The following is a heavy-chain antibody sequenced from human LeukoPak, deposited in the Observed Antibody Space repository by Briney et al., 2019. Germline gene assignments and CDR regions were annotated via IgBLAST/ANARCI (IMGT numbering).Heavy chain of an antibody. CDR1: GFTFSSYA. D-gene: IGHD3-9*01. V-gene: IGHV3-23*01. J-gene: IGHJ4*02. CDR3: AKESQRELRYFDWIPDY. Sequence: GGSLRLSCAASGFTFSSYAMSWVRQAPGKGLEWVSAISGSDGSTYYADSVKGRFTISRDNSKNTLYLQMNSLRAEDTAVYYCAKESQRELRYFDWIPDYWGQGTLVTVSS. CDR2: ISGSDGST.